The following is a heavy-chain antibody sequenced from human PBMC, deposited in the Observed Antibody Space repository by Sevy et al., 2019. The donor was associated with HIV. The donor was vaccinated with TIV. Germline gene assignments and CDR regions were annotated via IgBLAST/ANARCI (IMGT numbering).Heavy chain of an antibody. CDR1: GGSISSYY. D-gene: IGHD3-3*01. J-gene: IGHJ6*02. CDR3: ARGVLEWLPSGMDV. V-gene: IGHV4-59*01. Sequence: SETLSLTCTVSGGSISSYYWNWIRQPPGKGLEWIGYIYYSGTSYNPSLKSQVTISADTSKNQYSLKLSSVTAADTAVYYCARGVLEWLPSGMDVWGQGTTVTVSS. CDR2: IYYSGT.